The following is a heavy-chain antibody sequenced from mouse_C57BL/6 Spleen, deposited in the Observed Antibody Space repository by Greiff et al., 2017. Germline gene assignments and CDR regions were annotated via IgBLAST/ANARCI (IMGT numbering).Heavy chain of an antibody. V-gene: IGHV1-22*01. CDR3: ARAGGLRHDYAMDY. J-gene: IGHJ4*01. CDR2: INPNNGGT. CDR1: GYTFTDYN. D-gene: IGHD2-4*01. Sequence: VQLQQSGPELVKPGASVKMSCKASGYTFTDYNMHWVKQSHGKSLEWIGYINPNNGGTSYNQKFKGKSTLTVHKSSSTAYMELRSLTSEDSAVYYCARAGGLRHDYAMDYWGQGTSVTVSS.